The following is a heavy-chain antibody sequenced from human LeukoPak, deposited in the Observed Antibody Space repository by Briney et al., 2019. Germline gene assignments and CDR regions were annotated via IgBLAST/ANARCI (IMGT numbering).Heavy chain of an antibody. V-gene: IGHV3-30*18. Sequence: GGSLRLSCAASGFTFSDYALHWVRQAPGQGLEWVAVIAYDGNIKIYTNSVKGRFTISRDNSKNTLYLQMNSLRAEDTAVYYCAKGDMATAPKVHYFDYWGQGTLVTVSS. J-gene: IGHJ4*02. CDR2: IAYDGNIK. CDR3: AKGDMATAPKVHYFDY. D-gene: IGHD5-24*01. CDR1: GFTFSDYA.